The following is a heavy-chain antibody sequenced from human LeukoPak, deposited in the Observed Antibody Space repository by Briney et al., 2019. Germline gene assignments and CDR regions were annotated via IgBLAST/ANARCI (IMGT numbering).Heavy chain of an antibody. D-gene: IGHD6-13*01. V-gene: IGHV1-18*01. J-gene: IGHJ6*03. CDR2: ISAYNGNT. CDR1: GYTFTSYG. Sequence: ASVKVSCKASGYTFTSYGISWVRQAPGQGLEWMGWISAYNGNTNYAQKLQGRVTMTTDTSTSTAYMELRSLRSDDTAVYYCARYTGIAAAEPEPYYYYYYMDVWGKGTTVTVSS. CDR3: ARYTGIAAAEPEPYYYYYYMDV.